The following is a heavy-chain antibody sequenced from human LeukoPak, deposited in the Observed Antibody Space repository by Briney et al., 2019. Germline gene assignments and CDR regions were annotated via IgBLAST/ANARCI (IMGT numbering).Heavy chain of an antibody. J-gene: IGHJ4*02. CDR1: GGSISSSSYY. CDR3: ARHGGSGTYYDFWSGPYYFDY. Sequence: PSQTLSLTCTVSGGSISSSSYYWGWIRQPPGKGLEWIGSIYYSGSTYYNPSLKSRVTMSVDTSKNQFSLKLSSVTAADTAVYYCARHGGSGTYYDFWSGPYYFDYWGQGTLVTVSS. CDR2: IYYSGST. D-gene: IGHD3-3*01. V-gene: IGHV4-39*01.